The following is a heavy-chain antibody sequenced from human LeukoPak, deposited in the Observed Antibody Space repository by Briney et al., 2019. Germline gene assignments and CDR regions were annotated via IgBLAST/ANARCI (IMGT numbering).Heavy chain of an antibody. CDR1: GFTFSSYE. V-gene: IGHV3-48*03. CDR2: ISSSGSTI. CDR3: ARDGKTYYYYYYMDV. J-gene: IGHJ6*03. D-gene: IGHD1-26*01. Sequence: GGSLRLSCAASGFTFSSYEMNWVRQAPGKGLEWVSYISSSGSTIYYADSVKGRFTISRDNAKNSLYLQMNSLRAEDTAVYYCARDGKTYYYYYYMDVRGKGTTVTVSS.